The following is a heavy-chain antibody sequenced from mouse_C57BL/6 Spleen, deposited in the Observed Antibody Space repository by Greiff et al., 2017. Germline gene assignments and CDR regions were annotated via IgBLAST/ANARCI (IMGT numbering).Heavy chain of an antibody. CDR1: GYTFTEYT. CDR2: FYPGSGSI. Sequence: VQRVESGAELVKPGASVKLSCKASGYTFTEYTIHWVKQRSGHGLEWIGWFYPGSGSIKYNEKFKDKATLTADKSSSTVYMELSRLTSEDAAVYFCARHEDSEGGIAMDYWGQGTSVTVAS. CDR3: ARHEDSEGGIAMDY. J-gene: IGHJ4*01. V-gene: IGHV1-62-2*01. D-gene: IGHD1-1*02.